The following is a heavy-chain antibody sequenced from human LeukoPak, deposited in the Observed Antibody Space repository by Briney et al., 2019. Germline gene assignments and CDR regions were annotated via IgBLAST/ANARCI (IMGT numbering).Heavy chain of an antibody. V-gene: IGHV3-53*01. Sequence: GGSLRLSCAASGLSVSSSYMSWVRQAPGKGLEWVSVIYSDGRTFYAGSVKGRFTISRDSSKNTVYLQMNSLRVEDTAVYYCARGNYGDESYYFDYWGREALVTVSS. CDR2: IYSDGRT. J-gene: IGHJ4*02. CDR3: ARGNYGDESYYFDY. CDR1: GLSVSSSY. D-gene: IGHD4-17*01.